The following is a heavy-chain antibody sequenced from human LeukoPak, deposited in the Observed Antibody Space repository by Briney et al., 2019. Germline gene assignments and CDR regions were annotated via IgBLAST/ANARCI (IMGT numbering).Heavy chain of an antibody. V-gene: IGHV4-39*01. D-gene: IGHD6-6*01. Sequence: SETLSLTCTVSGGSIRSSYYYWGWIRQPPGEGLEWIGSIYDSGSTYYNPSLKSRVTISVGTSKNQFSLKLNSVTAADTAVYYCAREARPVYYYGMDVWGQGTTVTVSS. CDR3: AREARPVYYYGMDV. CDR1: GGSIRSSYYY. J-gene: IGHJ6*02. CDR2: IYDSGST.